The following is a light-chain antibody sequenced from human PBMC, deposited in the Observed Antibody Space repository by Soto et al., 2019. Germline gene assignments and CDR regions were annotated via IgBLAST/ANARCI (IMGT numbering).Light chain of an antibody. J-gene: IGLJ2*01. CDR1: SSDIGGYNF. Sequence: QSALTQPASVSGSPGQSITISCTGTSSDIGGYNFVSWYQQHPGKAPKLMIYEVTNRPSGVSDRFSGSKSGNTASLTISGLQAEDEADYYCSSYTSISGVFGGGTKLTV. CDR3: SSYTSISGV. V-gene: IGLV2-14*01. CDR2: EVT.